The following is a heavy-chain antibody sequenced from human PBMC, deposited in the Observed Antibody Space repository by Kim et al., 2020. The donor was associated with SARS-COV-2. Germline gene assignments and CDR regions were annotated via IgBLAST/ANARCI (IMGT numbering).Heavy chain of an antibody. D-gene: IGHD3-16*02. J-gene: IGHJ4*02. CDR2: INHSGST. V-gene: IGHV4-34*01. CDR3: ARRPTSLYDYVWGSYRSAPFDY. CDR1: GGSFSGYY. Sequence: SETLSLTCAVYGGSFSGYYWSWIRQPPGKGLEWIGEINHSGSTNYNPSLKSRVTISVDTSKNQFSLKLSSVTAADTAVYYCARRPTSLYDYVWGSYRSAPFDYWGQGTLVTVSS.